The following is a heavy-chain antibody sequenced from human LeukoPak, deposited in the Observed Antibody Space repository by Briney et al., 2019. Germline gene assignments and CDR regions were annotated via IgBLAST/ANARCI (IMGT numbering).Heavy chain of an antibody. CDR3: AKDLRGGDGDGGWTQALLGYYGMDV. J-gene: IGHJ6*02. CDR1: GFTFSSYG. V-gene: IGHV3-30*18. D-gene: IGHD2-21*02. CDR2: ISYDGSNK. Sequence: PGGSLRLSCAASGFTFSSYGMHWVRQAPGKGLEWVAVISYDGSNKYYADSVKGRFTISRDNSKNTLYLQMNSLRAEDTAVYYCAKDLRGGDGDGGWTQALLGYYGMDVWGQGTTVTVSS.